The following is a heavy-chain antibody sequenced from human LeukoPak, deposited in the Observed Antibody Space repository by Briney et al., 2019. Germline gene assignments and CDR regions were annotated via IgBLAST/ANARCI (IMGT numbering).Heavy chain of an antibody. CDR3: ARVSYLLGNYFDY. Sequence: GGSLRLSCAASGFTFSSYAMSWVRQAPGKGLEWVSAISGSGGSTYYADSVKGRFTISRDNSKNTLYLQMNSLRAEDTAVYYCARVSYLLGNYFDYWGQGTLVTVSS. J-gene: IGHJ4*02. D-gene: IGHD7-27*01. CDR1: GFTFSSYA. V-gene: IGHV3-23*01. CDR2: ISGSGGST.